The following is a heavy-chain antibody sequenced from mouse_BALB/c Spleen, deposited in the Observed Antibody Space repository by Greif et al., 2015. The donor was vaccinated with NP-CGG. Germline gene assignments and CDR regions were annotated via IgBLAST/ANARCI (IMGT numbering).Heavy chain of an antibody. CDR2: ISTYYGDD. J-gene: IGHJ3*01. D-gene: IGHD1-1*01. CDR3: ARSGTTVQGFAY. V-gene: IGHV1S137*01. Sequence: QVQLQQSGDELVRPGVSVKISCKGSGYTFTDYAMHWVKQSHAKRLEWIGVISTYYGDDSYNQKFKGKATMTVDKSSSTAYMDPASLTSDDSAIYYCARSGTTVQGFAYCGQGTLVPVSS. CDR1: GYTFTDYA.